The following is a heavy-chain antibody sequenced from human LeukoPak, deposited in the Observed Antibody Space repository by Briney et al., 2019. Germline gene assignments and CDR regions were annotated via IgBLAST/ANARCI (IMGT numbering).Heavy chain of an antibody. CDR1: GFTFSSYA. V-gene: IGHV3-23*03. CDR3: AKPPSGSFPFDY. Sequence: GGSLRLSCAASGFTFSSYAMSWVRQAPGKGLEWVSVIYSGGRTYYADSVKGRFTISRDNSKNTLYLEMNSLRAEDTAVYYCAKPPSGSFPFDYWGQGTLVTVSS. D-gene: IGHD1-26*01. CDR2: IYSGGRT. J-gene: IGHJ4*02.